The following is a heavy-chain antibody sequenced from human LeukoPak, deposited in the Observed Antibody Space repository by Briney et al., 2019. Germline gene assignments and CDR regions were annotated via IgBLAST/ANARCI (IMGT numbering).Heavy chain of an antibody. D-gene: IGHD6-13*01. CDR3: ARGWQQLVSDY. J-gene: IGHJ4*02. CDR1: GYTFTSYG. V-gene: IGHV1-18*01. Sequence: GASEKVSCKASGYTFTSYGISWVRQAPGQGLEWMGWISGYNGNTYYAQKLQGRVTMTTDTSTSTAYMELRSLRSDDTAVYYCARGWQQLVSDYWGQGTLVTVSS. CDR2: ISGYNGNT.